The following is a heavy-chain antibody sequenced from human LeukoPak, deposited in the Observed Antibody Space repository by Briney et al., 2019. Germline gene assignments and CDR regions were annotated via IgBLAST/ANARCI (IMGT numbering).Heavy chain of an antibody. CDR2: IYHSGST. D-gene: IGHD3-16*02. CDR3: ARAYYDYVWGGYRQTSLYYFDY. Sequence: SETLSLTCTVSGYSISSGYYWGWIRQPPGKGLEWIGSIYHSGSTYYNPSLKSRVTISVDTSKNQFSLKLSSVTAADTAVYYCARAYYDYVWGGYRQTSLYYFDYWGQGTLVTVSS. J-gene: IGHJ4*02. CDR1: GYSISSGYY. V-gene: IGHV4-38-2*02.